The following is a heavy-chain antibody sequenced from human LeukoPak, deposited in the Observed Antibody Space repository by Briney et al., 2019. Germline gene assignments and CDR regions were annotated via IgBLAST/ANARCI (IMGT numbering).Heavy chain of an antibody. Sequence: PSETLSLTCAVSGGSISSSDWWSWVRQPPGKGLEWIGEIYHSGSTNYNPSLKSRVTISVDTSKNQFSLKLSSVTAADTAVYYCARAYSSGWYFWGQGTLVTVSS. CDR1: GGSISSSDW. J-gene: IGHJ4*02. CDR2: IYHSGST. D-gene: IGHD6-19*01. CDR3: ARAYSSGWYF. V-gene: IGHV4-4*02.